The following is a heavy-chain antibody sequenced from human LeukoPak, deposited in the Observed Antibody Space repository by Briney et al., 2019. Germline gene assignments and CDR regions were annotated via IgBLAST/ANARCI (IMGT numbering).Heavy chain of an antibody. D-gene: IGHD1-1*01. J-gene: IGHJ4*02. CDR2: ISRSSSYI. CDR1: GFTFSSYS. CDR3: ATTTGTTWGYFDY. Sequence: PGGSLRLSCAASGFTFSSYSMNWVRQAPGKGLEWVSSISRSSSYIYYADSVKGRFTISRDNAKNSLYLQMNSLRAEDTAVYYCATTTGTTWGYFDYWGQGTLVTVSS. V-gene: IGHV3-21*01.